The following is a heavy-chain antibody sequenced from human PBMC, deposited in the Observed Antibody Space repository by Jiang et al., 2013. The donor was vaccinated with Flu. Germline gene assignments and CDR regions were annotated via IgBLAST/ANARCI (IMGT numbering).Heavy chain of an antibody. CDR1: GFTFSSYD. Sequence: AASGFTFSSYDMNWVRQAPGKGLEWVSSISGSSTYIFYGDSLKGRSTISRDNSKNTLYLQMNSLRAEDTAVYYCAKLVDYFDSSGNFDYWGQGTLVTVSS. CDR3: AKLVDYFDSSGNFDY. V-gene: IGHV3-21*04. J-gene: IGHJ4*02. D-gene: IGHD3-22*01. CDR2: ISGSSTYI.